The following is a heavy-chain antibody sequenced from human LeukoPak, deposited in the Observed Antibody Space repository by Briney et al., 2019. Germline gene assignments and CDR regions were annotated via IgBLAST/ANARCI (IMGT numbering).Heavy chain of an antibody. CDR3: ARDRSPGAY. V-gene: IGHV3-7*01. D-gene: IGHD3-10*01. Sequence: GGSPRLSCAASGFTFSSYWMNWARQAPGKGLEWVASINHNGNVNYYVDSVKGRFNISRDNAKNSLYLQMNSLRAEDTAVYFCARDRSPGAYWGQGTLVTVSS. CDR2: INHNGNVN. J-gene: IGHJ4*02. CDR1: GFTFSSYW.